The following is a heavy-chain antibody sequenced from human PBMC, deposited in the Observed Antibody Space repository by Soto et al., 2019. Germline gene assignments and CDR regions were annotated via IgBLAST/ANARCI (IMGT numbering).Heavy chain of an antibody. D-gene: IGHD3-16*01. CDR1: GASISSYH. J-gene: IGHJ6*03. Sequence: QVQLQESGPGLVKPSETLSLTCTVSGASISSYHWSWIRQTPGKGLEWIGYIYYSGRANYNPSLKSRVPFSVDTSKNQVSLKLSSVTAADTGVYYCAAAVPAEYVFPYYYMDVWGKGTTVTVSS. V-gene: IGHV4-59*01. CDR3: AAAVPAEYVFPYYYMDV. CDR2: IYYSGRA.